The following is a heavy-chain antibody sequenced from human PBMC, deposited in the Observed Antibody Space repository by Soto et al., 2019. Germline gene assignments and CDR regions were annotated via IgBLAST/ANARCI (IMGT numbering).Heavy chain of an antibody. CDR2: ISAYNGNT. J-gene: IGHJ3*02. D-gene: IGHD2-15*01. CDR1: GYTFTSYG. Sequence: ASVKVSCKASGYTFTSYGISWVRQAPGQGLEWMGWISAYNGNTNYAQKLQGRVTMTTDTSTSTAYMELRSLRSDDTAVYYCARLCWNCSGGSCYNYAFDIWGQGTMVIVSS. CDR3: ARLCWNCSGGSCYNYAFDI. V-gene: IGHV1-18*04.